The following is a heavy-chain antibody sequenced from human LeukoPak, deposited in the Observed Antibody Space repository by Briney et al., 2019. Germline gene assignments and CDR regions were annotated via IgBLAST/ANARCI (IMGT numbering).Heavy chain of an antibody. CDR1: GFTFSNYA. V-gene: IGHV3-23*01. J-gene: IGHJ6*03. CDR2: ISGSGGST. CDR3: AKMRGNGDYGYYYYMDV. Sequence: GGSLRLSCAASGFTFSNYAMSWVRQAPGKGLEWVSAISGSGGSTYYADSVEGRFTISRDNSKNTLYLQMNSLRAEDTAVYYCAKMRGNGDYGYYYYMDVWGKGTTVSVSS. D-gene: IGHD4-17*01.